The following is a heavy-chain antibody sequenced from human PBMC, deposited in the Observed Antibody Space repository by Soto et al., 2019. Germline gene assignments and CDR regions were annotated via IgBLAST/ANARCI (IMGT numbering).Heavy chain of an antibody. Sequence: GGSLRLSCAVSGFTVSSSYMSWVRQSPGKGLEWVSILYTGGETYYTDSVKGRFTISRDNSKNTLFLQMNNLRADDTAVYYCAIDSYGTSWGHGTLLTLSS. D-gene: IGHD3-10*01. CDR1: GFTVSSSY. CDR2: LYTGGET. V-gene: IGHV3-66*01. CDR3: AIDSYGTS. J-gene: IGHJ5*01.